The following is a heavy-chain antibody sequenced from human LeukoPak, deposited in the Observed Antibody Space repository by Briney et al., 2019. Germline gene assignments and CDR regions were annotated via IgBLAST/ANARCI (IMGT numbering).Heavy chain of an antibody. V-gene: IGHV3-21*01. CDR3: RSQIAVAGNFDY. CDR2: ISSSSSYI. Sequence: GGSLRLSCAASGFTFSIYGMHWVRQAPGKGLEWVSSISSSSSYIYYADSVKGRFTISRDNAKNSLYLQMNSLRAEDTAVYYCRSQIAVAGNFDYWGQGTLVTVSS. CDR1: GFTFSIYG. J-gene: IGHJ4*02. D-gene: IGHD6-19*01.